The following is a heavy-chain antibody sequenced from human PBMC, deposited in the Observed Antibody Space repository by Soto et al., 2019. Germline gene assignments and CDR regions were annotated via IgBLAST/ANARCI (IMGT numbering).Heavy chain of an antibody. CDR1: GYSFTSYW. CDR3: ARLNGVNVGESMYYYYMDV. V-gene: IGHV5-51*03. Sequence: EVQLVQSGAEVKKPGESLKISCKGSGYSFTSYWIGWVRQMPGKGLEWMGIIYPGDSDTRYSPSFQGQVTISADKSISTAYLQWSSLKASDTAMYYCARLNGVNVGESMYYYYMDVWGKGTTVTVSS. D-gene: IGHD3-10*01. J-gene: IGHJ6*03. CDR2: IYPGDSDT.